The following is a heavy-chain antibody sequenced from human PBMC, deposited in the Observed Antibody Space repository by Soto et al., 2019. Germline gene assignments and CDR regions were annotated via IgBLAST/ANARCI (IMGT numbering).Heavy chain of an antibody. CDR3: ARDLSITGTTPFFFDY. D-gene: IGHD1-7*01. CDR1: GFTFSGYS. CDR2: ISSSSSYI. V-gene: IGHV3-21*01. Sequence: PGGSLRLSCADSGFTFSGYSMNWVRQAPGKGLEWVSSISSSSSYIYYADSVKGRFTISRDNAKNSLYLQMNSLRAEDTAVYYCARDLSITGTTPFFFDYWGQGTLVTVSS. J-gene: IGHJ4*02.